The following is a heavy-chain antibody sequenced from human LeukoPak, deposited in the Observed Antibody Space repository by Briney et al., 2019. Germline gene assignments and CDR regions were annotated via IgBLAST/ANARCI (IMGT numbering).Heavy chain of an antibody. CDR3: ARDMTTAVTRSRDYYGMDV. J-gene: IGHJ6*02. CDR2: INPNSGGT. V-gene: IGHV1-2*02. Sequence: ASVTVSCTASGYTFTGYYMHWVRQASGQGLAWMGWINPNSGGTNYAQKFQGRVTMTRDTSISTAYMELSRLRSDDTAVYYCARDMTTAVTRSRDYYGMDVWGQGTTVTVSS. CDR1: GYTFTGYY. D-gene: IGHD4-17*01.